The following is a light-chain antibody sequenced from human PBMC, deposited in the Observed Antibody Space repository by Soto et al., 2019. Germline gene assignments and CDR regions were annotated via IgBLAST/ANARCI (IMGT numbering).Light chain of an antibody. J-gene: IGKJ2*01. CDR1: QSVSSSY. CDR3: QHYGSSPRYT. CDR2: GAS. V-gene: IGKV3-20*01. Sequence: EIVLTQSPGTLSLSPGERATLPCRASQSVSSSYLAWYQQKPGQAPRLLIYGASSRATGIPDRFSGSGSGTDFTLTISRLEPEDFAVYYCQHYGSSPRYTFGQGTKLEIK.